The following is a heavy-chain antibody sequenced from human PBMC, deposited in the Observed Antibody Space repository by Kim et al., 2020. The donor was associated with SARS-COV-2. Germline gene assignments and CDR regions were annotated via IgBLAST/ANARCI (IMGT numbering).Heavy chain of an antibody. D-gene: IGHD2-21*02. CDR2: ISYDGSNK. CDR3: AKGMGDTSYYYYYYGMDV. CDR1: GFTFSSYG. Sequence: GGSLRLSCAASGFTFSSYGMHWVRQTPGKGLEWVAVISYDGSNKYYADSVKGRFTISRDNSKNTLYLQMNSLRAEDTAVYYCAKGMGDTSYYYYYYGMDV. J-gene: IGHJ6*01. V-gene: IGHV3-30*18.